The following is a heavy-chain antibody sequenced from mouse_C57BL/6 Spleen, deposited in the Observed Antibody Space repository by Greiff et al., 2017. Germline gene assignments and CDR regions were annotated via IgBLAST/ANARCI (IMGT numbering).Heavy chain of an antibody. CDR1: GYTFTSYW. CDR2: INPSNGGT. V-gene: IGHV1-53*01. CDR3: ARQGGYYDPCYYYAMDY. D-gene: IGHD2-3*01. Sequence: QVQLQQPGTELVKPGASVKLSCTASGYTFTSYWMHWVKQRPGQGLEWIGNINPSNGGTNYNEKFKSKATLTVDKSSSTAYMQLSSLTSEDSAVYYCARQGGYYDPCYYYAMDYWGQGTSVTVSS. J-gene: IGHJ4*01.